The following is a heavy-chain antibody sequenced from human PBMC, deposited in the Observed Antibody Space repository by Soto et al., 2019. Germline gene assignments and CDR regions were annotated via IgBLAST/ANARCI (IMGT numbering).Heavy chain of an antibody. J-gene: IGHJ5*02. D-gene: IGHD4-17*01. CDR2: IGGDGEST. Sequence: PGGSLKLYSAVFVFSFSSYAMSGVRQIPGKGRECVSAIGGDGESTHYADSVKGRFTISRDNSKNTLYLQLNSPRVEATSVYYCAKVGGFDP. CDR1: VFSFSSYA. CDR3: AKVGGFDP. V-gene: IGHV3-23*01.